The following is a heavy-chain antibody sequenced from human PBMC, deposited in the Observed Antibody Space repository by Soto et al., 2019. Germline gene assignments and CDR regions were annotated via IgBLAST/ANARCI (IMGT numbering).Heavy chain of an antibody. J-gene: IGHJ6*02. Sequence: PGGSLRLSCAGSEFIFSNFGMSWVRQVPGKGLERVSSISGGGSNTYYADSVRGRFTISRDNSKNTLYLHMNNLGVEDTALYYCAKAYTGSNYGGLDIWGPGTTVTVSS. CDR1: EFIFSNFG. V-gene: IGHV3-23*01. D-gene: IGHD1-26*01. CDR2: ISGGGSNT. CDR3: AKAYTGSNYGGLDI.